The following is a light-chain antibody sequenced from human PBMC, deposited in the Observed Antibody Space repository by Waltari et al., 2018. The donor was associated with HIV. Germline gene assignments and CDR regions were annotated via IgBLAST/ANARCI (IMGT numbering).Light chain of an antibody. V-gene: IGLV1-44*01. Sequence: QSVLTQPPSASGTPGRRVTISSSGSSSNTGSNTVNWYQQLPGTAPKLLIYSNNQRPSGVPDRFSCSKSGTSAALAISVLQSEDEADYYCAAWDDSLNGVVFGGGTKLTVL. CDR3: AAWDDSLNGVV. J-gene: IGLJ2*01. CDR2: SNN. CDR1: SSNTGSNT.